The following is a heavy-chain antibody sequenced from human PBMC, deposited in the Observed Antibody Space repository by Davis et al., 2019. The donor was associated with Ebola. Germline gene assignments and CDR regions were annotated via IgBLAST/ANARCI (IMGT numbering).Heavy chain of an antibody. Sequence: GESLKISCVASGFTLSTYDMHWVRQRIGKGLEWVSGIATGGDTYYPGSVEGRFTIFRENAKNSLYLQMNSLRAGDTAVYYCARGFGVSSTFFRYGLDVWGKGTTVTVSS. V-gene: IGHV3-13*01. D-gene: IGHD3-3*01. CDR1: GFTLSTYD. CDR3: ARGFGVSSTFFRYGLDV. CDR2: IATGGDT. J-gene: IGHJ6*04.